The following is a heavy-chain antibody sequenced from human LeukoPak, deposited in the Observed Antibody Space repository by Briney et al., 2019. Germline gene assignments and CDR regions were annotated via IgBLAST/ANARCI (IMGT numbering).Heavy chain of an antibody. Sequence: ASVKVSCKASRYTFTGYYMHWVRQAPGQGLEWVGWINPNSGGTNYAQKFQGRVTMTRDTSISTAYMELSRLRSDDTAVYYCARDFPYSSGWYYFDYWGQGTLVTVSS. J-gene: IGHJ4*02. CDR2: INPNSGGT. V-gene: IGHV1-2*02. D-gene: IGHD6-19*01. CDR3: ARDFPYSSGWYYFDY. CDR1: RYTFTGYY.